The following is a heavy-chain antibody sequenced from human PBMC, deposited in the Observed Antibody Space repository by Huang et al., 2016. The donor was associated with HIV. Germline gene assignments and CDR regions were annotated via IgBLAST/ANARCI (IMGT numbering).Heavy chain of an antibody. CDR2: INPTLGKA. D-gene: IGHD3-22*01. V-gene: IGHV1-69*01. CDR3: ATVDYYDTSGPQRGYFDN. J-gene: IGHJ4*02. CDR1: GGSFRNFA. Sequence: QVQLVQSGAEVKKPGSSVKVSCKASGGSFRNFALGWVRQAPGQGLEWMGGINPTLGKANDAQKLQGRVTIIADDSTSTAYMELGSLRSEDTAVYYCATVDYYDTSGPQRGYFDNWGQGTLVTVSS.